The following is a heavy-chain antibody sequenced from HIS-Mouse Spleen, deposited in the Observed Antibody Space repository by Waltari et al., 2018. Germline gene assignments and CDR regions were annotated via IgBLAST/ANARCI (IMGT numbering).Heavy chain of an antibody. CDR2: YYSGST. V-gene: IGHV4-59*01. CDR1: GRSISSYY. CDR3: ARASRDLLLPRYFDL. J-gene: IGHJ2*01. Sequence: QVQLQESGPGLVQPSETLSLPCPVSGRSISSYYSSLHRPPPGKGLEWIGYYSGSTNYNPSLKSRVTISVDTSKNQFSLKLSSVTAADTAVYYCARASRDLLLPRYFDLWGRGTLVTVSS.